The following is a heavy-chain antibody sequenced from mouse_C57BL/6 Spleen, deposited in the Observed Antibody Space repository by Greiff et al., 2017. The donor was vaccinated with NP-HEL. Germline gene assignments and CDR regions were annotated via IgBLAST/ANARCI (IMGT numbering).Heavy chain of an antibody. D-gene: IGHD1-1*01. CDR3: ARWRYYGTFWYFDV. Sequence: EVQLQQSGPELVKPGASVKISCKASGYTFTDYYMNWVKQSHGKSLEWIGDINPNNGGTSYNQKFKGKATLTVDKSSSTAYMELRSLTSEDSAVYYCARWRYYGTFWYFDVWGTGTTVTVSS. CDR2: INPNNGGT. CDR1: GYTFTDYY. J-gene: IGHJ1*03. V-gene: IGHV1-26*01.